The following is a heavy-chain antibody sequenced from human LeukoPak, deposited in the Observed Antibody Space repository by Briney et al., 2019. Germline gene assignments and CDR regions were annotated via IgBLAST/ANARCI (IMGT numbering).Heavy chain of an antibody. CDR2: IKSKTDGGTT. Sequence: PGGSLRLSFASSGFPFSYPWMTWVRQAPGKGLEWVGRIKSKTDGGTTDYAAPVKGRFTISRDDSKNTLYLQMDSLKTEDTAVYYCAAVLANYYYDFDYWGQGTLVTVSS. CDR1: GFPFSYPW. V-gene: IGHV3-15*01. D-gene: IGHD3-22*01. J-gene: IGHJ4*02. CDR3: AAVLANYYYDFDY.